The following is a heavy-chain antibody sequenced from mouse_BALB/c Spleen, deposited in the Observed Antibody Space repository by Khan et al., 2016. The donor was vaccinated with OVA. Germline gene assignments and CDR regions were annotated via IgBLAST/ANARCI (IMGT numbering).Heavy chain of an antibody. V-gene: IGHV3-2*02. D-gene: IGHD1-1*02. CDR1: GYSITSGYA. CDR3: ARGNFYGYYFDY. CDR2: ISYSGVT. J-gene: IGHJ2*01. Sequence: VQLKESGPGLVKPSQSLSLTCTVTGYSITSGYAWNWIRQFPGNKLEWMGYISYSGVTSYTPSLKSRIYITRDTSKNQFFLQLNSETTKDTATYYYARGNFYGYYFDYWVQGTTLTVSS.